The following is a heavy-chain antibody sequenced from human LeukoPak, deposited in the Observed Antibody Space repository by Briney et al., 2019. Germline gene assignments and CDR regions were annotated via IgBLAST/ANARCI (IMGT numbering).Heavy chain of an antibody. Sequence: GGSLRLSCAASGFTFSSYDMHWVRQATGKGLEWVSAIGTAGDTYYPGSVKGRFTISRENAKYSLYLQMNSLRAGDTAVYYCARGIRSNYVDGMDVWGQGTTVTVSS. CDR3: ARGIRSNYVDGMDV. CDR1: GFTFSSYD. D-gene: IGHD4-11*01. J-gene: IGHJ6*02. CDR2: IGTAGDT. V-gene: IGHV3-13*01.